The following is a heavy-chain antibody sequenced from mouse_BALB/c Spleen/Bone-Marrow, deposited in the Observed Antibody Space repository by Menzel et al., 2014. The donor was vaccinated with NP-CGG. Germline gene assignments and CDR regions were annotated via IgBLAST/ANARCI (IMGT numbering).Heavy chain of an antibody. CDR3: TRDLYDGYSYYAMDY. CDR1: GFTFSSYT. D-gene: IGHD2-3*01. J-gene: IGHJ4*01. CDR2: ISSVGIYT. Sequence: EVKLMESGGGLVKPGGSLKLSCAASGFTFSSYTMSWVRQTPEKRLEWVATISSVGIYTYYPDSVKGRFTISRDNVKNTPYLQMSSLKSEDTAMYYCTRDLYDGYSYYAMDYWGQGTSVTVSS. V-gene: IGHV5-6-4*01.